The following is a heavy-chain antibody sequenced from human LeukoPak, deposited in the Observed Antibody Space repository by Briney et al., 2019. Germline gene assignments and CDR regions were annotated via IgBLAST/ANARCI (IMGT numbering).Heavy chain of an antibody. Sequence: PGGSLRLSCAASGFTVSSNYMSWVRQAPGKGLEWVSVIYSGGSTYYADSVKGRFTISRDNPKNTLYLQMNSLRAEDTAVYYCAKGISGDGVNFERGADYWGQGTQVTVSS. CDR1: GFTVSSNY. V-gene: IGHV3-53*01. CDR2: IYSGGST. D-gene: IGHD3-10*01. CDR3: AKGISGDGVNFERGADY. J-gene: IGHJ4*02.